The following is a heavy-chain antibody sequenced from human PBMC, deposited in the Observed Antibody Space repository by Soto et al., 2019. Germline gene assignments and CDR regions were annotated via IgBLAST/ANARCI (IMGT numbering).Heavy chain of an antibody. CDR3: ARGRWAARPPNDY. V-gene: IGHV1-2*02. J-gene: IGHJ4*02. D-gene: IGHD6-6*01. CDR2: INPNSGGT. CDR1: GYTFTGYY. Sequence: ASVKVSCKASGYTFTGYYMHWVRQAPGQGLEWMGWINPNSGGTNYAQKFQGRVTMTRDTSISTAYMELSRLRSDDTAAYYCARGRWAARPPNDYWGQGTLVTVSS.